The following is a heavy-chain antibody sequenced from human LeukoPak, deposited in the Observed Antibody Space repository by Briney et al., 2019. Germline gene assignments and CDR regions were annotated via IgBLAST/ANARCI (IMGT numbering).Heavy chain of an antibody. CDR3: ATRYYYDSSGTTPFDY. V-gene: IGHV4-34*01. CDR1: GGSISSYY. D-gene: IGHD3-22*01. J-gene: IGHJ4*02. CDR2: INHSGST. Sequence: KASETLSLTCTVSGGSISSYYWSWIRQPPGKWLEWIGEINHSGSTNYNPSLKSRVTISVDTSKNQFSLKLSSVTAADTAVYYCATRYYYDSSGTTPFDYWGQGTLVTVSS.